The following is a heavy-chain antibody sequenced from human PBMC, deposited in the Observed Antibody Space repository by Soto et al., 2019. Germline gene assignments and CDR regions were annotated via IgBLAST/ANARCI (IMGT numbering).Heavy chain of an antibody. J-gene: IGHJ4*02. CDR3: ARDNSSWHYFDC. CDR2: IYHSGST. Sequence: QVQLQESGPGLVEPSGTLSRACAVSGGSISSSNWWSWVRQPPGKGLEWIGEIYHSGSTNYNPSLQSRVTMSVDKSTSQFSLKLSSVTAAVTAVYYCARDNSSWHYFDCWGQGTLVTVSS. CDR1: GGSISSSNW. D-gene: IGHD6-13*01. V-gene: IGHV4-4*02.